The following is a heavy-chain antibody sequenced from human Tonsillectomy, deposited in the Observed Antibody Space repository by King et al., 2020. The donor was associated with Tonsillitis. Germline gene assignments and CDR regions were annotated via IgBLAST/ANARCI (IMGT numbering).Heavy chain of an antibody. Sequence: VQLQQWGAGLLKPSEPLSLTCAVYGGSFSGYYWSWIRQPPGKGLEWIGEINHSGSTNYNPSLKSRVTISVDTSKNQFSLKLSSVTAADTAVYYCAREVSSGYYDAFDIWGQGTMVTVSS. V-gene: IGHV4-34*01. CDR1: GGSFSGYY. J-gene: IGHJ3*02. CDR3: AREVSSGYYDAFDI. D-gene: IGHD3-22*01. CDR2: INHSGST.